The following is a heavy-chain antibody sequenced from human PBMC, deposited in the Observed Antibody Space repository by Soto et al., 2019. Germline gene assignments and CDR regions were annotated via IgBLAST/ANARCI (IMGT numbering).Heavy chain of an antibody. V-gene: IGHV6-1*01. CDR2: TYYRSKWYN. J-gene: IGHJ6*02. CDR3: ARGVQLWYLYYYYGMDV. D-gene: IGHD5-18*01. Sequence: PSQTLSLTCAISGDSVSSNSAAWNWIRQSPSRGLERLGRTYYRSKWYNDYAVSVKSRITINPDTSKNQFSLQLNSVTPEDTAVYYCARGVQLWYLYYYYGMDVWGQGTTVTVSS. CDR1: GDSVSSNSAA.